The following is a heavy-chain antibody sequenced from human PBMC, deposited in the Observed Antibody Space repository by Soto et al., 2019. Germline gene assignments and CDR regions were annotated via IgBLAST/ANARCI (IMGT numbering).Heavy chain of an antibody. V-gene: IGHV3-21*01. J-gene: IGHJ3*02. D-gene: IGHD3-22*01. CDR3: VRDYYDTSGYPNTFDM. Sequence: GGSLRLSCASSGFTFSTYTMNWVRQAPGKGLEWVSFIGSRTSDIYYADSVKGRFTISRDNAKNSLYLDLTRLRAEDTAVYFCVRDYYDTSGYPNTFDMWGQGTMVTVSS. CDR1: GFTFSTYT. CDR2: IGSRTSDI.